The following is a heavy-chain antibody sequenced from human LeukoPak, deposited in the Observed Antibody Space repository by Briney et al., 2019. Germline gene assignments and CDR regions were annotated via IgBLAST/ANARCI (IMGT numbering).Heavy chain of an antibody. D-gene: IGHD3-10*01. V-gene: IGHV3-53*04. Sequence: GGSLRLSCAASGFTVSSDYMSWVRQAPGKGLEWVSVIYSSSITSYSDSVKGRLTISRHNSKNTLNLQMNSLRADDTAVYYCARGRGAANDAFDIWGRGTMVTVSS. CDR3: ARGRGAANDAFDI. CDR1: GFTVSSDY. CDR2: IYSSSIT. J-gene: IGHJ3*02.